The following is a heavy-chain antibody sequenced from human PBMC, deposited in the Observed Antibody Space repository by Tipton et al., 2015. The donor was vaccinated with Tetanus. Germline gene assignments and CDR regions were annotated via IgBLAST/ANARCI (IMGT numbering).Heavy chain of an antibody. CDR1: GGSISRYY. CDR3: ASASMNVLLWL. J-gene: IGHJ4*02. CDR2: IYYSGST. Sequence: TLSLTCTVSGGSISRYYWSWIRQPPGKGLEWIGYIYYSGSTNYNPSLKSRVTISVDTSKNQFSLKLSSVTAADTAVYYCASASMNVLLWLWGQGTLVTVSS. D-gene: IGHD3-10*01. V-gene: IGHV4-59*01.